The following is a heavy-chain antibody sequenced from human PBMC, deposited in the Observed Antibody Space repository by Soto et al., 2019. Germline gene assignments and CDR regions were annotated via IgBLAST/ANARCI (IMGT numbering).Heavy chain of an antibody. CDR3: ASAVTTGSYYYGMDV. Sequence: ASLRLSCAASGFTVSSNYMSWVRQAPGKGLEWVSVIYSGGSTYYADSVKGRFTISRDNSKNTLYLQMNSLRAEDTAVYYCASAVTTGSYYYGMDVWGQGTTVTVSS. D-gene: IGHD4-4*01. V-gene: IGHV3-53*01. J-gene: IGHJ6*02. CDR2: IYSGGST. CDR1: GFTVSSNY.